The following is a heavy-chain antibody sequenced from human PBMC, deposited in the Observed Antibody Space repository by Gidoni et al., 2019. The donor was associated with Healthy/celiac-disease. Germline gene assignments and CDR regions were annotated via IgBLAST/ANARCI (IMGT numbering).Heavy chain of an antibody. CDR2: IKQDGSEK. V-gene: IGHV3-7*01. Sequence: EVQLVESGGGLVQPGGSLRLSCAASGFTFSSYWMSWVRQAPGKGLEWVANIKQDGSEKYYVDSVKGRFTISRDNAKNSLYLQMNSLRAEDTAVYYCARDGYFPPIAALNGMDVWGQGTTVTVSS. CDR1: GFTFSSYW. CDR3: ARDGYFPPIAALNGMDV. J-gene: IGHJ6*02. D-gene: IGHD6-13*01.